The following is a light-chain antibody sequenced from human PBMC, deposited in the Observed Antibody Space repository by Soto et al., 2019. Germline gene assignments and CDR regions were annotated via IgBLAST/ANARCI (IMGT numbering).Light chain of an antibody. Sequence: DIQRTQFPSTLSASIGGGAAVACRPSQGLDNSLAWYQPKPGEATKLVIYDVCSLESGVPSRFSGSGSETEFPLTISSLFPDDFATYYCQQYNRYWTFGQGTKVDIK. CDR2: DVC. V-gene: IGKV1-5*01. CDR1: QGLDNS. CDR3: QQYNRYWT. J-gene: IGKJ1*01.